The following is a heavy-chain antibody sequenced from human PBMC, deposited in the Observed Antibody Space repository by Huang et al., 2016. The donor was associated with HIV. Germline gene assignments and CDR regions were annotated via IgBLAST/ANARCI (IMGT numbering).Heavy chain of an antibody. D-gene: IGHD6-13*01. CDR3: ARGYSSSWLYN. CDR2: ISETGSVI. CDR1: GFSFSSCN. J-gene: IGHJ4*02. V-gene: IGHV3-48*01. Sequence: EEQLVESGGGLVQPGGSLRLSCAASGFSFSSCNMNWVRQAPGKGLEWLSYISETGSVITYADSVKGRFTVSRDKAKNSLYLQMDSLRAEDTAVYYCARGYSSSWLYNWGQGTLVTVSS.